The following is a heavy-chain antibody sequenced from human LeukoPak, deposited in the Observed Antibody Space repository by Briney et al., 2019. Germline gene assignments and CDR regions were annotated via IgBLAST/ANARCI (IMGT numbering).Heavy chain of an antibody. CDR3: ARLYSSGWYGYYYYGMDV. CDR1: GFTFSSYA. Sequence: PGGSLRLSCAASGFTFSSYAMSWVRQAPGKGLEWVSAISGSGGSTYYADSVKGRFTISRDNSKNTLYLQMNSLRAEDTAVYYCARLYSSGWYGYYYYGMDVWGQGTTVTVSS. J-gene: IGHJ6*02. D-gene: IGHD6-19*01. V-gene: IGHV3-23*01. CDR2: ISGSGGST.